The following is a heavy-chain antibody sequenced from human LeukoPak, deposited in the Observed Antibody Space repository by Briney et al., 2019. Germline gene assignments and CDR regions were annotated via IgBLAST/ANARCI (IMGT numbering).Heavy chain of an antibody. D-gene: IGHD6-13*01. Sequence: ASVKVSCKASGYTFTGYYMHWVRRAPGQGLEWMGWINPNSGGTNYAQKFQGWVTMTRDTSISTAYMELSRLRSDDTAVYYCARGGYGYSSSWYGGGYYYGMDVWGQGTTVTVSS. J-gene: IGHJ6*02. CDR2: INPNSGGT. CDR1: GYTFTGYY. V-gene: IGHV1-2*04. CDR3: ARGGYGYSSSWYGGGYYYGMDV.